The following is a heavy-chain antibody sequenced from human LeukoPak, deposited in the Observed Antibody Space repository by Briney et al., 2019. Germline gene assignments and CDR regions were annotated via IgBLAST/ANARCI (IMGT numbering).Heavy chain of an antibody. J-gene: IGHJ3*02. CDR1: GYTFSKYD. CDR2: ISAHNGNT. CDR3: AGNRAYSGSYFDAFDI. V-gene: IGHV1-18*01. D-gene: IGHD1-26*01. Sequence: ASVKVSCKASGYTFSKYDINWVRQAPGQGLEWVGWISAHNGNTNYAQRLQGRVTMTTETPTSTAYMELRSLRSDDTAVYYCAGNRAYSGSYFDAFDIWGQGTMVTVSS.